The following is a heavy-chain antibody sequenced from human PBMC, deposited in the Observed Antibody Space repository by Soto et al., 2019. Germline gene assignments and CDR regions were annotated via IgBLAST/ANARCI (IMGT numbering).Heavy chain of an antibody. CDR2: IYYSGST. J-gene: IGHJ4*02. D-gene: IGHD3-10*01. CDR1: GGSISSYY. V-gene: IGHV4-59*01. Sequence: PSETPSLTCTVSGGSISSYYWSWIRQPPGKGLEWIGYIYYSGSTNYNPSLKSRVTISVDTSKNQFSLKLSSVTAADTAVYYCARDSNYGSGSYFDYWGQGTLVTVSS. CDR3: ARDSNYGSGSYFDY.